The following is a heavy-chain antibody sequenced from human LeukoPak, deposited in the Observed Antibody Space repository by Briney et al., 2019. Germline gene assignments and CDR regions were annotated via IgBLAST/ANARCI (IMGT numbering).Heavy chain of an antibody. CDR3: ARVMGYYDSSGYCYDNTFDY. V-gene: IGHV3-21*01. J-gene: IGHJ4*02. CDR1: GFTFSSYS. D-gene: IGHD3-22*01. CDR2: ISTTSRDI. Sequence: PGGSLRLSCAASGFTFSSYSMNWVRQAPGKGLEWVSSISTTSRDIYYTDSVKGRFTISRDNAKNSLYLQMNSLRAEDTAVYYCARVMGYYDSSGYCYDNTFDYWGQGTLVTVSS.